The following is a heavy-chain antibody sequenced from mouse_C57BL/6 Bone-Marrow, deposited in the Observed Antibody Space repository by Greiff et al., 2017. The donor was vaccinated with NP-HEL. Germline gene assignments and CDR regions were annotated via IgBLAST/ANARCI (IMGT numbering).Heavy chain of an antibody. CDR3: ARGTTVVAPFAY. Sequence: QVQLQQPGAELVRPGSSVKLSCKASGYTFTSYWMRRVKLRPLQGLEWIGNIDPSDSETHYNQKFKDKATLTVDKSSSTAYMQLSSLTSEDSAVYYCARGTTVVAPFAYWGQGTLVTVSA. CDR1: GYTFTSYW. D-gene: IGHD1-1*01. V-gene: IGHV1-52*01. J-gene: IGHJ3*01. CDR2: IDPSDSET.